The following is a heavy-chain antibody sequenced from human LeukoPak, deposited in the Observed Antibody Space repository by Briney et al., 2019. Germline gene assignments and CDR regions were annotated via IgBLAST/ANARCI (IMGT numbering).Heavy chain of an antibody. D-gene: IGHD3-10*01. J-gene: IGHJ6*04. Sequence: SETLSLTCAVYGGSFSGYYWSWIRQPPGKGLEWIGEINHSGSTNYNPSLKSRVTISVDTSKTQFSLKLSSVTAADTAVYYCARVSYYGSGSYYKSRMDVWGKGTTVTVSS. V-gene: IGHV4-34*01. CDR2: INHSGST. CDR1: GGSFSGYY. CDR3: ARVSYYGSGSYYKSRMDV.